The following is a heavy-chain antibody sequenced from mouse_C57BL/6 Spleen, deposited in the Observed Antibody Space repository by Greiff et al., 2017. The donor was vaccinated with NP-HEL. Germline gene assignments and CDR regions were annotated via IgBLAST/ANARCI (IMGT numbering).Heavy chain of an antibody. CDR1: GYAFSSSW. CDR2: IYPGDGDT. Sequence: QVQLKQSGPELVKPGASVKISCKASGYAFSSSWMNWVKQRPGKGLEWIGRIYPGDGDTNYNGKFKGKATLTADKSSSTAYMQLSSLTSEDSAVYFCAEVVATGFDYWGQGTTLTVSS. J-gene: IGHJ2*01. CDR3: AEVVATGFDY. D-gene: IGHD1-1*01. V-gene: IGHV1-82*01.